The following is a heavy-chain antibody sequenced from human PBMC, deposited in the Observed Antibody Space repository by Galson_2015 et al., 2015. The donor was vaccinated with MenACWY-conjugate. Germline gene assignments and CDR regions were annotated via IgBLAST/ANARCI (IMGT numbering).Heavy chain of an antibody. CDR3: AQLPHTYYFGAGRKGDY. CDR1: RFSFSTYA. V-gene: IGHV3-23*01. Sequence: SLRLSCAASRFSFSTYAMNWVRQAPGKGLEWVSGISGSGNSTYYADSVKGRFTISRDNSKNTLYLQMNSLRAEDTAMYYRAQLPHTYYFGAGRKGDYWGQGTLVTVSS. D-gene: IGHD3-10*01. J-gene: IGHJ4*02. CDR2: ISGSGNST.